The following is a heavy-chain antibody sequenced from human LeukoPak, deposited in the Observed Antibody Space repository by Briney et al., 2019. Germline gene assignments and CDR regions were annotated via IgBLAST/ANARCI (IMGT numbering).Heavy chain of an antibody. CDR3: ARGRALKNYDILTGYYIPQYPYYFDY. CDR1: GGSISSSSYY. D-gene: IGHD3-9*01. Sequence: KASETLSLTCTVSGGSISSSSYYWGWIRQPPGKGLEWIGSIYYSGSTYYNPSLKSRVTISVDTSKNQFSLKLSSVTAADTAVYYCARGRALKNYDILTGYYIPQYPYYFDYWGQGTLVTVSS. V-gene: IGHV4-39*07. CDR2: IYYSGST. J-gene: IGHJ4*02.